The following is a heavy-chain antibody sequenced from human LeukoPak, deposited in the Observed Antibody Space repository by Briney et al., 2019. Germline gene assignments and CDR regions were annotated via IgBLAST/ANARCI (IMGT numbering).Heavy chain of an antibody. CDR1: GFTFSSYS. V-gene: IGHV3-66*01. CDR2: IYAIGTT. CDR3: ARGSATATIQLDN. D-gene: IGHD5-24*01. J-gene: IGHJ4*02. Sequence: GGSLRLSCAASGFTFSSYSMNWVRQAPGKGLEWVSFIYAIGTTYYADSVKGRFTISRDNSKNTVYLQMNSLRAEDTAVYYCARGSATATIQLDNWGQGTLVTVSS.